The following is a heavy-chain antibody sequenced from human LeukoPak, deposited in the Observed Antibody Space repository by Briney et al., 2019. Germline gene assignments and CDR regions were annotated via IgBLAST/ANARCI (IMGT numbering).Heavy chain of an antibody. Sequence: SVKVSCKASGGTFSSYAISWVRQAPGQGLEWMGRIIPILGIANYAQKFQGRVTITADKSTSTAYMELSSLRSEDTAVYYCARDPCGGSCYSDSNIFDYWGQGTLVTVSS. CDR1: GGTFSSYA. V-gene: IGHV1-69*04. CDR2: IIPILGIA. CDR3: ARDPCGGSCYSDSNIFDY. D-gene: IGHD2-15*01. J-gene: IGHJ4*02.